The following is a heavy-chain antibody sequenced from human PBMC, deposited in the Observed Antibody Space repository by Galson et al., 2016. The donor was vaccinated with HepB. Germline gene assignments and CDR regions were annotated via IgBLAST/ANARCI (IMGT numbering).Heavy chain of an antibody. CDR2: INPNSGGT. V-gene: IGHV1-2*04. J-gene: IGHJ2*01. D-gene: IGHD1-14*01. CDR3: ARDPEEGYFDL. CDR1: GYTFTGYY. Sequence: SVKVSCTASGYTFTGYYIHWMRQAPGQGLEWMGWINPNSGGTNYAQKFQGWVTMTRDTSISTPYMELRRLRSDDTAVYHCARDPEEGYFDLWGRGTLVTVSS.